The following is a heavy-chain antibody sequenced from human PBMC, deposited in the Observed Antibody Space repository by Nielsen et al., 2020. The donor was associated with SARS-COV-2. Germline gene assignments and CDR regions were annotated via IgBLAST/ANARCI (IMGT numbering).Heavy chain of an antibody. J-gene: IGHJ5*02. CDR1: GYTFTSYA. V-gene: IGHV1-8*02. CDR3: ARTFFYYDSSGYSP. D-gene: IGHD3-22*01. CDR2: MNPNSGNT. Sequence: ASVKVSCKASGYTFTSYAMNWVRQATGQGLEWMGWMNPNSGNTGYAQKFQGRVTMTRNTSISTAYMELSSLRSEDTAVYYCARTFFYYDSSGYSPWGQGTLVTVSS.